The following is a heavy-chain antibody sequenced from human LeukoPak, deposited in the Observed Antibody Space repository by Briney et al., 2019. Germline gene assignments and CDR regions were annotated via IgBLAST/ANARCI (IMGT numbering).Heavy chain of an antibody. Sequence: SETLSLTCTVSGGSISSSSYYWGWIRQPPGKGLEWIGSIYYSGSTYYNPSLKSRVTISVDTSKNQFSLKLSSVTAADTAVYYCATFFPDARFFDYWGQGTLVTVSS. J-gene: IGHJ4*02. D-gene: IGHD3-3*01. V-gene: IGHV4-39*07. CDR2: IYYSGST. CDR1: GGSISSSSYY. CDR3: ATFFPDARFFDY.